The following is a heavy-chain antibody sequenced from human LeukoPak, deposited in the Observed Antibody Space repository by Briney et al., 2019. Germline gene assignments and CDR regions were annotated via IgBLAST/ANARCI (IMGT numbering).Heavy chain of an antibody. D-gene: IGHD3-9*01. V-gene: IGHV4-31*03. J-gene: IGHJ4*02. Sequence: SETLSLTCTVSGGSISSGGYYRSWIRQHPGKGLEWIGYIYYSGSTYYNPSLKSRVTISVDTSKNQFSLKLSSVTAADTAVYYCARAEGQYYDILTGYYYFDYWGQGTLVTVSS. CDR1: GGSISSGGYY. CDR2: IYYSGST. CDR3: ARAEGQYYDILTGYYYFDY.